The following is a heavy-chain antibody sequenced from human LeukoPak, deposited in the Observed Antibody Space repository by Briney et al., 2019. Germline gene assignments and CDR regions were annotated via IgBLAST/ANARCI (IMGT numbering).Heavy chain of an antibody. CDR3: ARGPPRGKYYYMDV. V-gene: IGHV3-13*01. CDR1: GFTFSSFD. CDR2: IGTASDT. Sequence: GGSLRLSCAASGFTFSSFDMHWVRQPTGQGLEWVSTIGTASDTYYPGSVEGRFTLSRDNAKNPLYLQMNSLTAGDTAVYYCARGPPRGKYYYMDVWGKGTTVTVSS. D-gene: IGHD1-1*01. J-gene: IGHJ6*03.